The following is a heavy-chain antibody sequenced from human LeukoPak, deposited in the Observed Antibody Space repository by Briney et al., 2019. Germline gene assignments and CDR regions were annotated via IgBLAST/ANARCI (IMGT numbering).Heavy chain of an antibody. Sequence: ASVKVSCKASGYTFTSYGISWVRQAPGQGLEWMGWISAYNGNTNYAQKLQGRVTMTTDTSTSTAYMELRSLRSDDTAVYYCARDSDPTYYFDSGPYHAYWGQGTLVTVSS. V-gene: IGHV1-18*01. D-gene: IGHD3-10*01. J-gene: IGHJ4*02. CDR3: ARDSDPTYYFDSGPYHAY. CDR1: GYTFTSYG. CDR2: ISAYNGNT.